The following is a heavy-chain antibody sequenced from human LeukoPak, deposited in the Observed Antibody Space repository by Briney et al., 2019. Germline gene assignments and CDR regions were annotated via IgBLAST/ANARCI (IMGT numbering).Heavy chain of an antibody. J-gene: IGHJ3*02. CDR1: GGSISSSIYY. CDR3: ARHRAYSYSSPFDI. CDR2: IDYSGGA. D-gene: IGHD6-6*01. V-gene: IGHV4-39*01. Sequence: SETLSLTCTVSGGSISSSIYYWGWIRQPPGKGLEWIGSIDYSGGAFYNPSLESRVTISVDTSKNQFSLKLSSVTAADTAVYYCARHRAYSYSSPFDIWGQGTMVTVSS.